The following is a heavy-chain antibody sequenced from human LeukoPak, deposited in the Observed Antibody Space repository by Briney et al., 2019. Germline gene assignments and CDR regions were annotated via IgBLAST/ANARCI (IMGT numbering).Heavy chain of an antibody. Sequence: ASVKVSCKASGYTFTSYYMHWVRQAPGQGLEWMGIINPSGGSTSYAQKFQGRVTMTRDTSISTAYMELSRLRSDDTAVYYCARDSGSSSWPYNWFDPWGQGTLVTVSS. V-gene: IGHV1-46*01. CDR3: ARDSGSSSWPYNWFDP. CDR2: INPSGGST. CDR1: GYTFTSYY. J-gene: IGHJ5*02. D-gene: IGHD6-13*01.